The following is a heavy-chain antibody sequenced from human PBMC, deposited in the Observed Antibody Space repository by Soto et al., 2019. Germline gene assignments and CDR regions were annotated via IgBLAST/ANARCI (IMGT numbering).Heavy chain of an antibody. V-gene: IGHV3-23*01. D-gene: IGHD5-18*01. J-gene: IGHJ4*02. CDR1: GFTFSIYA. CDR2: ISGSGGST. CDR3: AKENGYRKPYLPFAVY. Sequence: HPGGSLRLSCAASGFTFSIYAMSWVRHAPGKGLEWVSAISGSGGSTYYADSVKGRFTISRDNSKNTLYLQMNSLRAEDTAVYYCAKENGYRKPYLPFAVYWGQGTLVTVSS.